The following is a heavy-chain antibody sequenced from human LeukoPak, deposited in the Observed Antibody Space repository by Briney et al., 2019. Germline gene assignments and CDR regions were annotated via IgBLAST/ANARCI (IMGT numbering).Heavy chain of an antibody. J-gene: IGHJ3*01. CDR3: ARRGTDASFSFFDV. CDR2: ISGDTTYI. CDR1: GFTFSSYT. Sequence: AGGSLRLSCAASGFTFSSYTTHWVRQIPGERPEWVSSISGDTTYIYYADSLKGRFTISRDNTNTSLFLQMNSLRAEDTATYFCARRGTDASFSFFDVWGQGTMVTVSS. D-gene: IGHD1-1*01. V-gene: IGHV3-21*01.